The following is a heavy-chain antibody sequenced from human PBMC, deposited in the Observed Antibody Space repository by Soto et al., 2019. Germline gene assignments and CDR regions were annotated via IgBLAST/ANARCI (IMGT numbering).Heavy chain of an antibody. CDR2: VYYRGRT. D-gene: IGHD3-22*01. CDR3: ARLDSSGSLDS. Sequence: QLQLQESGPGLVEPSETLSVTCSVSDDSIRSSTYYWAWIRQPPGKGLEWIANVYYRGRTSYNPSLKSRPTISIDTSKKQFSLRLTSVVAADTAVYFCARLDSSGSLDSWGQGTLVTVSS. V-gene: IGHV4-39*01. J-gene: IGHJ4*02. CDR1: DDSIRSSTYY.